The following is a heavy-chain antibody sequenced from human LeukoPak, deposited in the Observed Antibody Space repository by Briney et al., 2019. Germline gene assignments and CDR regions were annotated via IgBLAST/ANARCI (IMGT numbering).Heavy chain of an antibody. V-gene: IGHV3-30-3*01. CDR1: GFTFSSYA. J-gene: IGHJ4*02. CDR2: ISYDGSNK. D-gene: IGHD5-12*01. CDR3: ARVGYGEYYFDY. Sequence: SLRLSCAASGFTFSSYAMHWVRQAPGKGLEWVAVISYDGSNKYYADSVKGRFTISRDNSKNTLYPQMNSLRAEDTAVYYCARVGYGEYYFDYWGQGTLVTVSS.